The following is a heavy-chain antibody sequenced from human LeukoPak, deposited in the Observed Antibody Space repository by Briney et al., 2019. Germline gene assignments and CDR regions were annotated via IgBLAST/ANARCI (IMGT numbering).Heavy chain of an antibody. CDR2: ISYDGSNK. Sequence: GGSLRLSCAASGFTVSSNYMSWVRQAPGKGLEWVAVISYDGSNKYYADSVKGRFTISRDNSKNTLYLQMNSLRAEDTAVYYCARGQYNYGSFYFDYWGQGTLVTVSS. CDR3: ARGQYNYGSFYFDY. D-gene: IGHD5-18*01. V-gene: IGHV3-30*03. J-gene: IGHJ4*02. CDR1: GFTVSSNY.